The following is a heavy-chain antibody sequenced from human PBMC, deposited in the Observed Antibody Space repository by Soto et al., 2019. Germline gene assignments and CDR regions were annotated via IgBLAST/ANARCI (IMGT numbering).Heavy chain of an antibody. V-gene: IGHV3-64D*08. D-gene: IGHD6-19*01. CDR3: VNGEGESSAVAGSFYDY. J-gene: IGHJ4*02. Sequence: GGSLRLSCSASGFTFSSYAMHWVRQAPGKGLEYVSAISSNGGSTYYADSVKGRFTISRDNSKNTLYLQMSSVRAEDTAVYYCVNGEGESSAVAGSFYDYWGQGTPVTVSS. CDR2: ISSNGGST. CDR1: GFTFSSYA.